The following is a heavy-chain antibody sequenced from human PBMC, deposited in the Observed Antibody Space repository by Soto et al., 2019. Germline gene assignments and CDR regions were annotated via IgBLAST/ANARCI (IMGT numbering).Heavy chain of an antibody. Sequence: PSETLSLTCTVSGGSISSYYWSWIRQPPGKGLEWIGYIYYSGSTNYNPSLKSRVTISVDTSKNQFSLKLSSVTAADTAVYYCARGSRDGSGSYFDYWGQGTLVTVSS. V-gene: IGHV4-59*01. CDR1: GGSISSYY. D-gene: IGHD3-10*01. J-gene: IGHJ4*02. CDR3: ARGSRDGSGSYFDY. CDR2: IYYSGST.